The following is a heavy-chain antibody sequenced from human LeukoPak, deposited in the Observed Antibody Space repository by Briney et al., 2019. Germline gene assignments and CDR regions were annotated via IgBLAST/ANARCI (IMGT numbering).Heavy chain of an antibody. Sequence: AGGSLRLSCAASGFTFSSYWMSWVRQAPGKGLEWVANIKQDGSEKYYVDSVKGRFTISRDNAKNSLYLQMNSLRAEDTAVYYCATDRQQRGTYAFDIWGQGTMVTVSS. CDR2: IKQDGSEK. V-gene: IGHV3-7*03. J-gene: IGHJ3*02. D-gene: IGHD6-25*01. CDR3: ATDRQQRGTYAFDI. CDR1: GFTFSSYW.